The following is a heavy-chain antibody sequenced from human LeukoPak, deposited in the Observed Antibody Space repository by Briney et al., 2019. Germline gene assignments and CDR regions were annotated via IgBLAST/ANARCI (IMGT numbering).Heavy chain of an antibody. Sequence: PSETLSLTCTVSGGSISSYYWSWVRQPPGKGLEWIGSMYYSGSTNYKPSLKSRVTISVDTSKNQFSLKLSSVTAADTAVYYCARHAYYYDRSGSYEAFDIWGQGTMVTVSS. CDR2: MYYSGST. CDR1: GGSISSYY. CDR3: ARHAYYYDRSGSYEAFDI. J-gene: IGHJ3*02. D-gene: IGHD3-22*01. V-gene: IGHV4-59*08.